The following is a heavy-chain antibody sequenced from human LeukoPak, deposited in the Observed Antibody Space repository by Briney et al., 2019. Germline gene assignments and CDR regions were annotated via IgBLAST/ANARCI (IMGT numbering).Heavy chain of an antibody. CDR3: ARRSNYRGFDY. CDR2: INPNSGGT. CDR1: GYTFTTYD. Sequence: ASVKVSCKASGYTFTTYDIHWVRQAPGQGLEWMGWINPNSGGTNYAQKFQGRVTMTRDTSISTAYMELSRLRSDDTAVYYCARRSNYRGFDYWGQGTLVTVSS. D-gene: IGHD4-11*01. V-gene: IGHV1-2*02. J-gene: IGHJ4*02.